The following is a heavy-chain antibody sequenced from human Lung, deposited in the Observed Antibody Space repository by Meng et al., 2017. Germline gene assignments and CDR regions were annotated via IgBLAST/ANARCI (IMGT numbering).Heavy chain of an antibody. CDR3: ASGWFGELFGYFDL. CDR2: ITTDTGNP. J-gene: IGHJ2*01. V-gene: IGHV7-4-1*02. Sequence: LVQSWSELNKPGAAVKVSVNAAGSTFTSYAKNWVRQAPGQGLEWMGWITTDTGNPTYAEGFTGRFVFSLDTSVSTAYLQISSLKAEDTAVYYCASGWFGELFGYFDLWGRGTLVTVSS. CDR1: GSTFTSYA. D-gene: IGHD3-10*01.